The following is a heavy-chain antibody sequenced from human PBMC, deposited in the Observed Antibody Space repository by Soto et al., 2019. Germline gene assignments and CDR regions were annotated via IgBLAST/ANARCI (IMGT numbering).Heavy chain of an antibody. V-gene: IGHV3-23*01. D-gene: IGHD4-17*01. CDR1: GFTFSSYA. CDR3: ARYGDYVWFDP. J-gene: IGHJ5*02. CDR2: ISGSGGST. Sequence: EVQLLESGGGLVQPGGSLRVSCAASGFTFSSYAMSWVRQAPGKGLEWVSVISGSGGSTYFADSVKGRFTVSRDNSKNTLYLQMSILRAEDTAVYYCARYGDYVWFDPWGQGTLVTVSS.